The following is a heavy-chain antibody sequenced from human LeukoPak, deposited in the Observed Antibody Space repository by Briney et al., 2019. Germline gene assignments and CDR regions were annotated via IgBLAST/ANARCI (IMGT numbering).Heavy chain of an antibody. CDR1: GGSISSGGYY. CDR2: IYYSGST. V-gene: IGHV4-31*03. D-gene: IGHD3-10*01. CDR3: ARDRGVNWFDP. Sequence: PSETLSLTCTVSGGSISSGGYYWSWIRQHPGKGLEWIGYIYYSGSTDYNPSLKSRVTISVDTSKNQFSLKLSSVTAADTAVYYCARDRGVNWFDPWGQGTLVTVSS. J-gene: IGHJ5*02.